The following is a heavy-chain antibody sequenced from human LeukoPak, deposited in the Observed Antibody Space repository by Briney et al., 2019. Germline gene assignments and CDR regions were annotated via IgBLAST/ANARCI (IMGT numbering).Heavy chain of an antibody. Sequence: GASVKVSCKASGYTFTSYDINWVRQATGQGLEWMGWMNPNSGNTGNAQKFQGIVTMTRNTSMSTAYMELSSLRSEDTAVYYCARVGVTHYDFWRGLRGPTTRKNWFDPWGQGTLVTVSS. CDR1: GYTFTSYD. V-gene: IGHV1-8*01. CDR2: MNPNSGNT. CDR3: ARVGVTHYDFWRGLRGPTTRKNWFDP. J-gene: IGHJ5*02. D-gene: IGHD3-3*01.